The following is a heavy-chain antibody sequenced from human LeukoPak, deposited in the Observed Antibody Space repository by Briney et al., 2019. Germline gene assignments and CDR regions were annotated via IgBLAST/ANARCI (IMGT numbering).Heavy chain of an antibody. J-gene: IGHJ4*02. CDR3: ARVGGGSYRYYFDY. CDR2: ISSSSSYI. D-gene: IGHD1-26*01. CDR1: GFTFSSYS. V-gene: IGHV3-21*01. Sequence: GGSLRLSCAASGFTFSSYSMNWVRHAPGKGLEWVSSISSSSSYIYYADSVKGRFTISRDNAKNSLYLQMNSLRAEDTAVYYCARVGGGSYRYYFDYWGQGTLVTVSS.